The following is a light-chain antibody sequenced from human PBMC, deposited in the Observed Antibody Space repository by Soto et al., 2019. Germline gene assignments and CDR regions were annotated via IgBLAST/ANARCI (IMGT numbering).Light chain of an antibody. J-gene: IGKJ2*01. Sequence: EIVLTQSPGTLSLSPGERATLSCRASQSVSSNLAWYQQKPGQAPRVLIYGASSRATGIPDRFSGSGSGTDFTFTISRLEPEDFAVYYCQQYGSSPYTFGQGTKLEIK. CDR2: GAS. CDR3: QQYGSSPYT. V-gene: IGKV3-20*01. CDR1: QSVSSN.